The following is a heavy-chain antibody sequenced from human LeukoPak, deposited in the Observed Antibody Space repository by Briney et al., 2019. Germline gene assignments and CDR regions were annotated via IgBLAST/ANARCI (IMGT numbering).Heavy chain of an antibody. Sequence: KPSETLSLTCTVSGSSITNYYWSWIRQPPGKGLEWSVYIYYSGSTNYNPSLKSRVTISVDTSKNQFSLKLTSVTAADTAVYYCARGHLLNGWFKYGAFEIWGQGTMVTVSS. V-gene: IGHV4-59*01. CDR1: GSSITNYY. J-gene: IGHJ3*02. D-gene: IGHD6-19*01. CDR3: ARGHLLNGWFKYGAFEI. CDR2: IYYSGST.